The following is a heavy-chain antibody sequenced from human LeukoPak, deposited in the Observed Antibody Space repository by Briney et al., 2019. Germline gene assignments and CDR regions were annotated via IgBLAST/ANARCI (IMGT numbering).Heavy chain of an antibody. V-gene: IGHV4-59*01. Sequence: PSETLSLTCTVSSDSISNYYWSWIRQPPGEGLEWIGYVFYSGSTNYSPSLKSRVTISIDMSKNQFSLRLKSVTAADTALYYCATYASPNMLTPYYFDHWGQGILVTVSS. CDR3: ATYASPNMLTPYYFDH. CDR1: SDSISNYY. J-gene: IGHJ4*02. CDR2: VFYSGST. D-gene: IGHD3-9*01.